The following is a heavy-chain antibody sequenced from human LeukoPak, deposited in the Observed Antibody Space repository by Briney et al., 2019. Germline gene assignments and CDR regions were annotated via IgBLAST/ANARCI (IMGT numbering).Heavy chain of an antibody. V-gene: IGHV4-59*01. CDR3: ARDAYYDSSGYPHRGAFDI. CDR2: IYYSGST. J-gene: IGHJ3*02. Sequence: RSSETLSLTCTVSGGSISSYYWSWIRQPPGKGLEWIGYIYYSGSTNYNPSLKSRVTISVDTSKNQFSLKLSSVTAADTAVYYCARDAYYDSSGYPHRGAFDIWGQGTMVTVSS. D-gene: IGHD3-22*01. CDR1: GGSISSYY.